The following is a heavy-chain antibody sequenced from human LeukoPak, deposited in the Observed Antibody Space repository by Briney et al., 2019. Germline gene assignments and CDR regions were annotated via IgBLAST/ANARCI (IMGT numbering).Heavy chain of an antibody. CDR2: IYPGDFDT. CDR3: ATLRAVAATRAFDY. J-gene: IGHJ4*02. Sequence: ESLKISCRGSGYSFTNYWIGWVRQMPGKGLEWMGIIYPGDFDTRYSPSFQGQVTIPADQSISTAYLQWSSLKASDPAMYYCATLRAVAATRAFDYWGQGTLVTVSS. CDR1: GYSFTNYW. V-gene: IGHV5-51*01. D-gene: IGHD6-19*01.